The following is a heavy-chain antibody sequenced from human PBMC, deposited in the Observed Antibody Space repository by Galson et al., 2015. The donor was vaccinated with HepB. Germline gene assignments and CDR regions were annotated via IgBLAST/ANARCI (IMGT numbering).Heavy chain of an antibody. D-gene: IGHD2/OR15-2a*01. CDR2: MKQDGSKK. Sequence: SLRLSCAASGFTFSSHWMSWIRQAPGKGLEWVANMKQDGSKKYYVDSVKGRFTISRDNAKNSLYLQMNSLRAEDTAVYYCARESMAAYYFDYWGQGTLVTVSS. CDR3: ARESMAAYYFDY. CDR1: GFTFSSHW. V-gene: IGHV3-7*03. J-gene: IGHJ4*02.